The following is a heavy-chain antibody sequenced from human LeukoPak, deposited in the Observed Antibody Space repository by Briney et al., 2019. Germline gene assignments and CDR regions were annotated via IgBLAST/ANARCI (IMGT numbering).Heavy chain of an antibody. CDR3: ARVLGGLAFRTFDY. J-gene: IGHJ4*02. CDR2: ISAYNGNT. CDR1: GYTFTSHG. V-gene: IGHV1-18*01. D-gene: IGHD3-16*01. Sequence: VASVKVSCKASGYTFTSHGISWVRQAPGQGLEWMGWISAYNGNTNFAEKFQGRVTMTTDSSTSTAYMELRSLGSDDTAVYYCARVLGGLAFRTFDYWGQGTLVTVSS.